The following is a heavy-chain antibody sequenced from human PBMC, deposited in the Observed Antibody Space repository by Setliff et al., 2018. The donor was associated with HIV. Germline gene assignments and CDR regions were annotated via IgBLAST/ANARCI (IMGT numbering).Heavy chain of an antibody. J-gene: IGHJ4*02. Sequence: SETLSLTCSVSGGSISSYYWSWIRQPPGKGLEWIGFIFASGDTKYNPSLQSRVSMSIDTSKNQFSLKLRSVTAADTAVYYCARGSSELLDPEGKVYDYWGQGTLVTVS. CDR1: GGSISSYY. CDR2: IFASGDT. CDR3: ARGSSELLDPEGKVYDY. V-gene: IGHV4-4*09. D-gene: IGHD1-26*01.